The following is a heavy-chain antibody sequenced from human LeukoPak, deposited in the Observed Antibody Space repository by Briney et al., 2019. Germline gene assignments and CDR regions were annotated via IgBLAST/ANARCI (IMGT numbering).Heavy chain of an antibody. D-gene: IGHD4-11*01. CDR3: TKDGHSCHFDY. J-gene: IGHJ4*02. CDR2: ISEDGSST. CDR1: GFTFDDYA. Sequence: RGSLRLSCAASGFTFDDYAMHWVRQAPGKGLEWVSLISEDGSSTYYADSVKGRFTISRDNSKNSLYLQMSSLRTEDTALYYCTKDGHSCHFDYWGQGTLGTVSS. V-gene: IGHV3-43*02.